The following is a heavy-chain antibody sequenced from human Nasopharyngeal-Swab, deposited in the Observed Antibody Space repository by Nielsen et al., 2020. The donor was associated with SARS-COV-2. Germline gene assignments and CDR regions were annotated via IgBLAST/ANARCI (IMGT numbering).Heavy chain of an antibody. J-gene: IGHJ4*02. CDR2: ISGSGGST. CDR3: AKTDYGDLPYYFDY. V-gene: IGHV3-23*01. CDR1: GFTFSSNA. D-gene: IGHD4-17*01. Sequence: GESLKISCAASGFTFSSNAMSWVRQAPGKGLEWVSAISGSGGSTYYADSVKGRFTISRDNSKNTLYLQMNSLRAEDTAVYYCAKTDYGDLPYYFDYWGQGTLVTVSS.